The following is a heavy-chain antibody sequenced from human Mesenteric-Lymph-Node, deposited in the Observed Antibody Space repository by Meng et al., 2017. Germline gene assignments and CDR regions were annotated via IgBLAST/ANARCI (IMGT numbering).Heavy chain of an antibody. J-gene: IGHJ2*01. D-gene: IGHD5-18*01. CDR3: ARVGWRQWSFDL. CDR2: IYYSGST. Sequence: HVQLQESGPGPVKPSQTLSLTCTVSGGSISSGDYYWSWIRQPPGKGLELIGHIYYSGSTSYNPSLKSRVTISVDTSNNQFSLKLSSVTAADTAVYYCARVGWRQWSFDLWGRGTLVTVSS. CDR1: GGSISSGDYY. V-gene: IGHV4-30-4*01.